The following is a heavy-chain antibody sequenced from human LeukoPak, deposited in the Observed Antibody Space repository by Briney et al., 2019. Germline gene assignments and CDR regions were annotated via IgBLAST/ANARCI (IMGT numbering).Heavy chain of an antibody. CDR3: ARDNVVVSHAFDI. J-gene: IGHJ3*02. D-gene: IGHD2-2*01. Sequence: GGSLRLSCAASGFTFSSYWMSWVRQAPGKGLEWVANIKQDGSEKYYVDSVKGRFTISRDNAKNSLYLQMNSLRAEDTAVYYCARDNVVVSHAFDIWGQGTMVTVSS. CDR1: GFTFSSYW. CDR2: IKQDGSEK. V-gene: IGHV3-7*01.